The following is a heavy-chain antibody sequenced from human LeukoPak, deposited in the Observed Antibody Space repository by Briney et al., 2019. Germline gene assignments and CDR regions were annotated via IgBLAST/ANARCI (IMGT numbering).Heavy chain of an antibody. D-gene: IGHD5-12*01. CDR2: IIGSSGST. J-gene: IGHJ4*02. CDR3: AKGAYDYIEIAYFDY. CDR1: GFSFNNYA. V-gene: IGHV3-23*01. Sequence: GGSLRLSCVASGFSFNNYAMNWVRQAPGKGLEWVSLIIGSSGSTFYADSVKGRFTISRDKSKNTLYLQMNSLRAEDTAVYYCAKGAYDYIEIAYFDYWGQGSLVTVSS.